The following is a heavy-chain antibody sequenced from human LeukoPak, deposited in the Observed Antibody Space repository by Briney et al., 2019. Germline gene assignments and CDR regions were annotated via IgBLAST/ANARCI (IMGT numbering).Heavy chain of an antibody. V-gene: IGHV4-59*01. Sequence: SETLSLTCTVSGGSIRSFFWSWLRQPPGKPLEWLGHIYHTGSTNYNPSLKSRVTISVDTSKNQFSLKLSSVTAADTAVYYCARSSSGYYSPDYWGQGTLVTVSS. CDR2: IYHTGST. CDR3: ARSSSGYYSPDY. J-gene: IGHJ4*02. D-gene: IGHD3-22*01. CDR1: GGSIRSFF.